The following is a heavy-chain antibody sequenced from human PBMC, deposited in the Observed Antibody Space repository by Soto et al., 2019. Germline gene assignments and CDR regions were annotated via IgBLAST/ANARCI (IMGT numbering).Heavy chain of an antibody. CDR2: IRNKANSYTT. Sequence: EVQLVESGGGLVQPGGSLRLSCAASGFTFSDHYMDWVRQAPGKVLEWVGRIRNKANSYTTEYAASVKGRFTISRDDSKNSLFLQMNSLKTEDTAVYYCTRAGILTTPYYFDYWGQGTLVIVSS. CDR3: TRAGILTTPYYFDY. J-gene: IGHJ4*02. CDR1: GFTFSDHY. V-gene: IGHV3-72*01. D-gene: IGHD2-21*01.